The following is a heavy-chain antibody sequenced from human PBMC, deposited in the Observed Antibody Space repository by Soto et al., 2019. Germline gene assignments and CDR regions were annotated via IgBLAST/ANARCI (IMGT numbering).Heavy chain of an antibody. CDR2: IVPIYRTA. Sequence: XLSFKSSGVTFIICRINCLRQAPGQGLEWMGGIVPIYRTADSAQEFQGRVTITADESARTAYMELRSLKSRDTDVYYCVRHPGEKLRRRWGQPTLVNV. V-gene: IGHV1-69*01. J-gene: IGHJ4*02. CDR3: VRHPGEKLRRR. D-gene: IGHD3-10*01. CDR1: GVTFIICR.